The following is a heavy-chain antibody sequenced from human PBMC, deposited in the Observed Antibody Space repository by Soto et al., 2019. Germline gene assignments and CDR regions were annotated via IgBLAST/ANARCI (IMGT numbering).Heavy chain of an antibody. Sequence: SETLSLTCAVYGGSFSGYYWSWIRQPPGKGLEWIGEINHSGSTNYNPSLKSRVTISVDTSKNQFSLKLSSVTAADTAVYYCARGGYSYGKGFYYYYGMDVWGQGTTVTSP. V-gene: IGHV4-34*01. D-gene: IGHD5-18*01. CDR2: INHSGST. CDR1: GGSFSGYY. J-gene: IGHJ6*02. CDR3: ARGGYSYGKGFYYYYGMDV.